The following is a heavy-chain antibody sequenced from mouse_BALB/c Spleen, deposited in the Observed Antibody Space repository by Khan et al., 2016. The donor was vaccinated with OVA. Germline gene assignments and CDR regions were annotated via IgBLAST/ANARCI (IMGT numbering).Heavy chain of an antibody. D-gene: IGHD1-1*01. J-gene: IGHJ2*01. CDR2: INPSTGNT. CDR1: GYTFANYW. CDR3: TWLGYTNGTDFVY. V-gene: IGHV1-7*01. Sequence: QVQLKESGAELAKPGASVKMSCKASGYTFANYWMHWVKQRPGQGLDWIGYINPSTGNTDYNQKFKDKPTLTADKSSSPAYMQLSSLTSEDSAVYYGTWLGYTNGTDFVYWGQGTTLTVSS.